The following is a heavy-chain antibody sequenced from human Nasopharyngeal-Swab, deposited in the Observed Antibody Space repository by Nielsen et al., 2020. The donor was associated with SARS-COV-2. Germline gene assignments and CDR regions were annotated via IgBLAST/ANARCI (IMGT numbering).Heavy chain of an antibody. D-gene: IGHD5-18*01. J-gene: IGHJ2*01. CDR1: GGSFSGYY. Sequence: SETLSLTCAVYGGSFSGYYWSWIRQPPGKGLEWIGEINHSGSTNYNPSLKSRVTISVDTSKNQFSLKLSSVTAADTAVYYCARGPWIQLWLRYWYFDLWGRGTLVTVSS. CDR3: ARGPWIQLWLRYWYFDL. V-gene: IGHV4-34*01. CDR2: INHSGST.